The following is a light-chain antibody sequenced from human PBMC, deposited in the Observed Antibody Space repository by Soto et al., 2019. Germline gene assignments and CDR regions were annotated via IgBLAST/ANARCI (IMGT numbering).Light chain of an antibody. CDR2: DAS. CDR1: QSVSSSY. J-gene: IGKJ3*01. CDR3: QQYGSSPIT. V-gene: IGKV3-20*01. Sequence: EIVLTQSPGTLSLSPGERATLSCRASQSVSSSYLAWYQQKPGQAPRLLTYDASSRALGIPNSFSGSGSGACFTLTIIRLEPEDCAVSYRQQYGSSPITFGPGTNLDIK.